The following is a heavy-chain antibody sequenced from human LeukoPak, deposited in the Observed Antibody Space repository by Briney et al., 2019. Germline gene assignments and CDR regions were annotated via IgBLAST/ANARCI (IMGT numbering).Heavy chain of an antibody. CDR3: TGYSYVRDYFDY. CDR1: GFTFSSYS. Sequence: GGSLRLSCAASGFTFSSYSMNWVRQAPGKGLEWVSSISSSSSYIYYADSVKGRFTISRDNAKNSLYLQMNSLKTEDTAVYYCTGYSYVRDYFDYWGQGTLVTVSS. CDR2: ISSSSSYI. V-gene: IGHV3-21*03. D-gene: IGHD5-18*01. J-gene: IGHJ4*02.